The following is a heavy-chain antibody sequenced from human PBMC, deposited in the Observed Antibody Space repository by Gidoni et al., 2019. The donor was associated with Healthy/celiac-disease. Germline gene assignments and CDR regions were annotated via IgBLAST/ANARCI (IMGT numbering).Heavy chain of an antibody. CDR2: ISSSSSYI. CDR3: ASGGGAFYYYGMDV. J-gene: IGHJ6*02. CDR1: GFTFSSYS. Sequence: EVQLLESGGGLVKPGGSLRLSCAASGFTFSSYSMNWVRQAPGKGLEWVSSISSSSSYIYYADSVKGRFTISRDNAKNSLYLQMNSLRAEDTAVYYCASGGGAFYYYGMDVWGQGTTVTVSS. D-gene: IGHD2-15*01. V-gene: IGHV3-21*01.